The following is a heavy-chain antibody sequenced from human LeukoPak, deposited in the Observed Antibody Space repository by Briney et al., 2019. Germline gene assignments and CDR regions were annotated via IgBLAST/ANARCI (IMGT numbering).Heavy chain of an antibody. Sequence: GGSLRLSCAASGFTFSSYSMNWVRQAPGKGLEWVSAISGSGGSTYYADSVKGRFTISRDNSKNTLYLQMNSLRAEDTAVYYCAKDSPLPEGWFGEWGKYYYYGMDVWGQGTTVSVSS. J-gene: IGHJ6*02. CDR1: GFTFSSYS. D-gene: IGHD3-10*01. V-gene: IGHV3-23*01. CDR3: AKDSPLPEGWFGEWGKYYYYGMDV. CDR2: ISGSGGST.